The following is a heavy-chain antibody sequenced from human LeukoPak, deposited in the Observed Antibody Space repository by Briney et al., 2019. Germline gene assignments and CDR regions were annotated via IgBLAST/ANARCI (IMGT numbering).Heavy chain of an antibody. V-gene: IGHV3-74*01. J-gene: IGHJ4*02. D-gene: IGHD5-18*01. Sequence: GGSLRLSCAASGFTFNIYWMHWVRQAPGKGLVWVSHINSDGSSTSYADSVKGRFTISRDNSKNMLYLQMNSLSAEDTAVYYCARDRVYSFDYWGQGTLVTVSS. CDR3: ARDRVYSFDY. CDR2: INSDGSST. CDR1: GFTFNIYW.